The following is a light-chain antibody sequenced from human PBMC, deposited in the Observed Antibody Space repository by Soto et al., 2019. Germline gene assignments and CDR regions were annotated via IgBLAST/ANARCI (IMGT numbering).Light chain of an antibody. V-gene: IGLV2-8*01. CDR1: SSDVGGYNF. CDR3: NSFAGSNNVL. J-gene: IGLJ2*01. CDR2: EVT. Sequence: QSVLTQPPSASGSPGQSVTIYCTRTSSDVGGYNFGSWYQQHPGKAPKLMIYEVTKRPSGVPDRFSGSKSGNTASLTVDGLQAEDEADYYCNSFAGSNNVLFGGGTKLTVL.